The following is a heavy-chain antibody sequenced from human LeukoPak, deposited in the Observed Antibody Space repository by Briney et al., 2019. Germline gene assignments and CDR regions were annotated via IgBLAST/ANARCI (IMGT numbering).Heavy chain of an antibody. CDR3: ATADTTGTIVGHTAYFDY. Sequence: GASVKVSCKVSVYTLNELSMHWVRQAPGKGLERMGGFDPEDGETIYAQKFQGRVTMTEDTSTDTAYMELSSLRSEDTAVYYCATADTTGTIVGHTAYFDYWGQGTLVTVSS. J-gene: IGHJ4*02. CDR1: VYTLNELS. D-gene: IGHD1-26*01. V-gene: IGHV1-24*01. CDR2: FDPEDGET.